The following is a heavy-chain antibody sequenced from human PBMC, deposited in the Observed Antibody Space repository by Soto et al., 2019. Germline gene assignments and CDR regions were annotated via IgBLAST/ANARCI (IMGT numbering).Heavy chain of an antibody. J-gene: IGHJ4*02. V-gene: IGHV3-30*18. Sequence: QVLLVESGGGVVQPGRSLRLSCAGSGFTFSNYGLHWVRQAPGKGLDWVSFISFDGSHKYYADSVKGRFTISRDNSNNMLYLQMYSLTTEDTAVYYCAKDGAPRYCSRSSCHPAGAYWGQGTLVTVSS. CDR3: AKDGAPRYCSRSSCHPAGAY. CDR2: ISFDGSHK. D-gene: IGHD2-15*01. CDR1: GFTFSNYG.